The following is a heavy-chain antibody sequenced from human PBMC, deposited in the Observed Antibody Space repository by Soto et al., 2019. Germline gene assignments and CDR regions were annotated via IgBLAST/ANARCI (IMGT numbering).Heavy chain of an antibody. D-gene: IGHD3-16*01. CDR2: IYSSGNT. CDR1: GFTVRSNY. CDR3: ARVSSPFGY. J-gene: IGHJ1*01. V-gene: IGHV3-53*01. Sequence: GGSLRLSCAVSGFTVRSNYMNWVRQAPGKGLEWVSTIYSSGNTYYADSVKGRFTISRDDPKNTLYLQMHSLRAEDTGVYFCARVSSPFGYWGQGTLVTVSS.